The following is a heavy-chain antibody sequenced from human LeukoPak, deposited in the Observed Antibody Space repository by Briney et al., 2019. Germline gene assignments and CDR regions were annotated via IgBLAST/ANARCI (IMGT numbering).Heavy chain of an antibody. Sequence: SETLSLTCSVSGDSLNTFYWSWIRQPPGKGLEWIGYIHYTESTSYNPSLKSRVTISVDTSKNQLSLNLNSVTAADTAVYYCAKGFGIAWYVFLFDYWGQGSLVTVSS. J-gene: IGHJ4*02. V-gene: IGHV4-59*01. CDR3: AKGFGIAWYVFLFDY. D-gene: IGHD6-13*01. CDR2: IHYTEST. CDR1: GDSLNTFY.